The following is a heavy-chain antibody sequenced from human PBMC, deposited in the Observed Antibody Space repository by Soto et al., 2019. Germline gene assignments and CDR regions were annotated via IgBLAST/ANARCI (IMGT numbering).Heavy chain of an antibody. CDR3: AREGVAPYYYYGMDV. J-gene: IGHJ6*02. D-gene: IGHD5-12*01. CDR1: GYTFTRSG. Sequence: QVQLVQSGAEVKKPGASVKVSCKASGYTFTRSGISWVRQAPGQGLEWMGWISTYNGDTNYAQTFQGRVTMTTDTSPSTVYMALRSLRSDDTAVYYCAREGVAPYYYYGMDVWGQGTPVTVAS. V-gene: IGHV1-18*01. CDR2: ISTYNGDT.